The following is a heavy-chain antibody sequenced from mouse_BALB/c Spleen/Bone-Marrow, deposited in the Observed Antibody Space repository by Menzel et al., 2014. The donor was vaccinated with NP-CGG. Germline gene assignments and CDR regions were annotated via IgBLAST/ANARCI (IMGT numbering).Heavy chain of an antibody. CDR3: ARGGNWDDFDY. Sequence: EVKLQESGGGLVQPGGSRKLSCAASGFTLSSFGMHWVRQAPEKGLEWVAYISSGSSTIFYADTVKGRFTVSRDNPKNTLFLQMTSLRSEDTAMYYCARGGNWDDFDYWGQGTTLTVSS. CDR1: GFTLSSFG. CDR2: ISSGSSTI. J-gene: IGHJ2*01. V-gene: IGHV5-17*02. D-gene: IGHD4-1*01.